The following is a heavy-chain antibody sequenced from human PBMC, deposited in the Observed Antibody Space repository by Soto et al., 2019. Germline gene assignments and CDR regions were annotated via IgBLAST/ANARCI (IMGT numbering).Heavy chain of an antibody. Sequence: ASVKVSCKASGYTFTSYYMHWVRQAPGQGLEWMGIINPSGGSTSYAQKFQGRVTMTRDTYTSTVYMELSSLRSEDTAVYYCAREYYSSLYYYYGMDVWGQGTTVTVSS. J-gene: IGHJ6*02. V-gene: IGHV1-46*01. CDR3: AREYYSSLYYYYGMDV. CDR2: INPSGGST. CDR1: GYTFTSYY. D-gene: IGHD4-4*01.